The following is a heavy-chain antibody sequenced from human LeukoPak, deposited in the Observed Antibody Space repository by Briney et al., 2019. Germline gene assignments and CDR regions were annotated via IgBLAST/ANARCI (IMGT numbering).Heavy chain of an antibody. V-gene: IGHV1-69*05. J-gene: IGHJ4*02. Sequence: SVKVSCKASGGTFSSYAISWVRQAPGQGLEWMGGIIPIFGTASYAQKFQGRVTMTRDMSTSTVYMELSSLRSEDTAVYYCARDHDYVWGSYRGDSHHFDYWGQGTLVTVSS. D-gene: IGHD3-16*02. CDR2: IIPIFGTA. CDR1: GGTFSSYA. CDR3: ARDHDYVWGSYRGDSHHFDY.